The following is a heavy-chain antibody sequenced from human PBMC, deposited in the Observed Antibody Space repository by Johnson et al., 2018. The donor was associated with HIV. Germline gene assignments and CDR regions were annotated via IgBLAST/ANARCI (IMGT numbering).Heavy chain of an antibody. D-gene: IGHD6-19*01. CDR1: GFTFSSDA. V-gene: IGHV3-13*01. J-gene: IGHJ3*02. Sequence: VQLVESGGDLVQPGGSLRLSCTASGFTFSSDAMSWVRQAPGRAPEWVSHIIGTAGDAYYPGSAKARFTTSTEKAKNPLYLQMNSLRAGDTAVYYCARAGGSDSSGLYDAFDIWGQGTMVTVSS. CDR2: IIGTAGDA. CDR3: ARAGGSDSSGLYDAFDI.